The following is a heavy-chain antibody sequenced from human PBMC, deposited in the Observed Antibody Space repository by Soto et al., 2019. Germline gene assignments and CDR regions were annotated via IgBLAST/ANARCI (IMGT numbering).Heavy chain of an antibody. CDR3: AAPEGDCSSTSCYAPHYYYGMDV. J-gene: IGHJ6*02. CDR2: ISGSGGST. V-gene: IGHV3-23*01. CDR1: GFTFSSYA. Sequence: EVQLLESGGGLVQPGGSLRLSCAASGFTFSSYAMSWVRQAPGKGLEWVSAISGSGGSTYYADSVKGRFTISRDNSKNTLDLQMNSLRAEDTAVYYCAAPEGDCSSTSCYAPHYYYGMDVWGQGTTVTVSS. D-gene: IGHD2-2*01.